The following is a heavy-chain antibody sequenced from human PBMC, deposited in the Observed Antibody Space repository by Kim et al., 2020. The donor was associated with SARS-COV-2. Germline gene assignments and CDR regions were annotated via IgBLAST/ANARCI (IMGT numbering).Heavy chain of an antibody. D-gene: IGHD6-13*01. CDR1: GGTFSSYA. CDR3: ARCPSSSWSDKYFDY. Sequence: SVKVSCKASGGTFSSYAISWVRQAPGQGLEWMGGINPIFGTANYAQKFQGRVTITADASTSTAYMELSSLRSEDTAVYYCARCPSSSWSDKYFDYWGQGTLVTVSS. V-gene: IGHV1-69*13. J-gene: IGHJ4*02. CDR2: INPIFGTA.